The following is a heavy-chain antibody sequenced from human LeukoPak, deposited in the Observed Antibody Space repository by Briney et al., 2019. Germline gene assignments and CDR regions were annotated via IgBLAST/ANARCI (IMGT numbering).Heavy chain of an antibody. D-gene: IGHD4/OR15-4a*01. CDR2: ISSSGSYI. Sequence: GGSLRLSCAASEFTFSSYSMNWVRQAPGKGLEWVSSISSSGSYIYYAGSVKGRFTISRDNAKNSLYLQMSSLRAEDTAVYYCAREVGVVPGANHYYYYGMDVWGQGTTVTVSS. CDR3: AREVGVVPGANHYYYYGMDV. CDR1: EFTFSSYS. V-gene: IGHV3-21*01. J-gene: IGHJ6*02.